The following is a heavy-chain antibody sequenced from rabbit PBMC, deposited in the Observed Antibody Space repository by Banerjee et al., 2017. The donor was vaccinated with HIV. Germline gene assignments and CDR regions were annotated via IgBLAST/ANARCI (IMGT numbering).Heavy chain of an antibody. V-gene: IGHV1S45*01. J-gene: IGHJ4*01. Sequence: QEQLEESGGDLVKPEGSLTITCTASGFDFSSNAMSWVRQAPGKGLEWIACIDGGSSGKTYYANWAKGRFTISKTSSTTVTLQMTSLTAADTATYFCARDLAGVIGWNFDLWGPGTLVTVS. CDR2: IDGGSSGKT. D-gene: IGHD4-1*01. CDR1: GFDFSSNA. CDR3: ARDLAGVIGWNFDL.